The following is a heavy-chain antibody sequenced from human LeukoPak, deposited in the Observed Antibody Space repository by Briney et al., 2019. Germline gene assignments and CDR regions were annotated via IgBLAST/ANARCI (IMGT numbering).Heavy chain of an antibody. D-gene: IGHD6-13*01. Sequence: ASVKVSCKASGYTFTSYDINCVRQATGQGFEWMGWMNTNSGSTGYAQKFQGRVTMTRNTSISTSYMELSSLRSEDTAVYYCASGSWDFDYWGQGTLVTVSS. CDR1: GYTFTSYD. V-gene: IGHV1-8*01. CDR3: ASGSWDFDY. CDR2: MNTNSGST. J-gene: IGHJ4*02.